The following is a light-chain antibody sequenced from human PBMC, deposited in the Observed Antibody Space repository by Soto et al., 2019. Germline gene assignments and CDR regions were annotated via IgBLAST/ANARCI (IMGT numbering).Light chain of an antibody. V-gene: IGKV1-5*03. CDR2: KAS. J-gene: IGKJ2*01. CDR3: QQYSTYPYI. Sequence: DIQMTQSPSTQSASVGDRVTITCRASQSINTWLAWYQQKAGKAPKLLIYKASDLQSGVPARFSGSGLGTEFSLSISSLQPDDFATYYCQQYSTYPYIFGQGTKVEIK. CDR1: QSINTW.